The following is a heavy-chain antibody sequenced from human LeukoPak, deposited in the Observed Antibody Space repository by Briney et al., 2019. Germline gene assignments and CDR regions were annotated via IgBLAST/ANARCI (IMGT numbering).Heavy chain of an antibody. CDR2: ISSSSSYI. J-gene: IGHJ4*02. D-gene: IGHD2-2*01. CDR1: GFTFSSYS. Sequence: GGSLRLSCAASGFTFSSYSMNWVRQAPGKGLEWVSSISSSSSYIYYADSVKGRFTIPRDNAKNSLYLQMNSLRAEDTAVYYCARAPRDIVVVPAAIFHFDYWGQGTLVTVSS. CDR3: ARAPRDIVVVPAAIFHFDY. V-gene: IGHV3-21*01.